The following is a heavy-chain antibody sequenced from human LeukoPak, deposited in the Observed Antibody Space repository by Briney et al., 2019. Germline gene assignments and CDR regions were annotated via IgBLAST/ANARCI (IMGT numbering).Heavy chain of an antibody. Sequence: GGSLRLSCAASGFTFSSYGMHWVRQAPGKGLEWVAVIWYDGSNKYYADSVKGRFTISRDNSKNTLYLQMNSLRAEDTAVYYCARVDTAMLGKDAFDIWGQGTMVTVSS. CDR3: ARVDTAMLGKDAFDI. D-gene: IGHD5-18*01. J-gene: IGHJ3*02. CDR1: GFTFSSYG. CDR2: IWYDGSNK. V-gene: IGHV3-33*01.